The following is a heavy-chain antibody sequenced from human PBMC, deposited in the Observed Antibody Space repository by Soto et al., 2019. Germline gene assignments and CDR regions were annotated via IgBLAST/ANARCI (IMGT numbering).Heavy chain of an antibody. CDR3: TSSRG. Sequence: GGSLRLSCAASGFTFSNAWMSWVRQAPGKGLEWVGRIKSKTDGGPTDYAAPVKGRFTISRDDSKNTLYLQMNSLKTEDTAVYYCTSSRGWGQGTLVTVSS. V-gene: IGHV3-15*01. CDR2: IKSKTDGGPT. D-gene: IGHD3-10*01. CDR1: GFTFSNAW. J-gene: IGHJ4*02.